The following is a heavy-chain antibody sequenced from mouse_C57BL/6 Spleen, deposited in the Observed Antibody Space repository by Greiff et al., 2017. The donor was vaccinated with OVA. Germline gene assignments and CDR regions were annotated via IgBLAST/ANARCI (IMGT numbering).Heavy chain of an antibody. CDR2: IYPGDGDT. D-gene: IGHD3-2*02. CDR3: ARGYSSGYYFDY. J-gene: IGHJ2*01. CDR1: GYAFSSSW. V-gene: IGHV1-82*01. Sequence: VQGVESGPELVKPGASVKISCKASGYAFSSSWMNWVKQRPGKGLEWIVRIYPGDGDTNYNGKFKGKATLTADKSSSTAYMQLSSLTSEDSAVYFCARGYSSGYYFDYWGQGTTLTVSS.